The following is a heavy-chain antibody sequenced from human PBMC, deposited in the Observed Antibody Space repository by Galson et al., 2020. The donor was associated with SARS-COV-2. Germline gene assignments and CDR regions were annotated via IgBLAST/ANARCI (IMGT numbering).Heavy chain of an antibody. CDR3: ARDHVGGYSYIFDY. J-gene: IGHJ4*02. CDR2: ISYDGSNK. D-gene: IGHD5-18*01. CDR1: GFTFSSYA. Sequence: GESLKISCAASGFTFSSYAMHWVRQAPGKGLEWVAVISYDGSNKYYADSVKGRFTISRDNSKNTLYLQMNSLRAEDTAVYYCARDHVGGYSYIFDYWGQGTLVTSPQ. V-gene: IGHV3-30-3*01.